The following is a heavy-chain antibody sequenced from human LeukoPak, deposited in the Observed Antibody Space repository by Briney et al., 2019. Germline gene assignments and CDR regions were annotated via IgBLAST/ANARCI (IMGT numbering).Heavy chain of an antibody. Sequence: GSLRLSCAASGFTFSSYAMSWVRQAPGKGLERVSAISGSGGSTYYADSVKGRFTISRDNSKNTLYLQMNSLRAEDTAVYYCAKTGYSGYDGGDYFDYWGQGTLVTVSS. V-gene: IGHV3-23*01. J-gene: IGHJ4*02. CDR2: ISGSGGST. D-gene: IGHD5-12*01. CDR1: GFTFSSYA. CDR3: AKTGYSGYDGGDYFDY.